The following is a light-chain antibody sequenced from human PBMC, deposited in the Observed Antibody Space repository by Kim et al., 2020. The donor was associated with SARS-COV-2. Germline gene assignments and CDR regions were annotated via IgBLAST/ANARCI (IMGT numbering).Light chain of an antibody. Sequence: GTGVTVSCTGSSSNIGAGYDVHWYQQLPGTAPKLLIYGNSNRPSGVPDRFSGSKSGTSASLAITGLQAEDEADYYCQSYDSSLRYVFGTGTKVTVL. J-gene: IGLJ1*01. CDR3: QSYDSSLRYV. V-gene: IGLV1-40*01. CDR1: SSNIGAGYD. CDR2: GNS.